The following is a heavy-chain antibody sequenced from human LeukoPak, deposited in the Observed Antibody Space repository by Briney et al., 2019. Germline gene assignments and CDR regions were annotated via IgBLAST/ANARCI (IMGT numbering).Heavy chain of an antibody. CDR2: MNPNSGNT. CDR3: ARVGFRQLVLPYYYGMDV. J-gene: IGHJ6*02. CDR1: GYTFTSYD. Sequence: ASVKVSCKASGYTFTSYDVNWVRQATGQGLEWMGWMNPNSGNTGYAQKFQGRATMTRNTSISTAYMGLSSLRSEDTAVYYCARVGFRQLVLPYYYGMDVWGQGTTVTVSS. V-gene: IGHV1-8*01. D-gene: IGHD6-13*01.